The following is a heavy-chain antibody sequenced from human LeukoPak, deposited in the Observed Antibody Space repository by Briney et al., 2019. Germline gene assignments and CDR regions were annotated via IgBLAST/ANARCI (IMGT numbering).Heavy chain of an antibody. J-gene: IGHJ3*02. V-gene: IGHV1-8*03. CDR1: GYTFTSYD. D-gene: IGHD3-9*01. CDR3: ARDRYFDWSTIAFDI. CDR2: MNPNSGNT. Sequence: ASVKVSCKASGYTFTSYDINWVRQATGQGLEWMGWMNPNSGNTGYAQKFQGRVTITADESTSTAYMELSSLRSEDTAVYYCARDRYFDWSTIAFDIWGQGTMVTVSS.